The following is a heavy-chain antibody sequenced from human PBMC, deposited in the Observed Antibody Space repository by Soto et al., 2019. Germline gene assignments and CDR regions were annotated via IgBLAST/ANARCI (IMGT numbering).Heavy chain of an antibody. CDR2: INPSGGRT. CDR1: GYTFTEQY. V-gene: IGHV1-46*01. CDR3: ARLIGAHNTLPFWLGYFGY. J-gene: IGHJ4*02. D-gene: IGHD3-3*01. Sequence: ASVKLSCKTSGYTFTEQYIHWVRQAPGQGLEWMGIINPSGGRTTYAQKFQDRIIMTSDTSTSTVYVELSSLTSEDTAIYYCARLIGAHNTLPFWLGYFGYWGQGTQVAVAS.